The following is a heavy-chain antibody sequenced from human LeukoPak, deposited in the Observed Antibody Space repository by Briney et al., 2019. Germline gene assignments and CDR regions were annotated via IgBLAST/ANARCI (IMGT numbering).Heavy chain of an antibody. V-gene: IGHV1-18*01. Sequence: ASVKVSCKASGYIFTNYGISWVRQAPGQGLEWMGWISAYNGNRNYAQKLQGRVTMTTDTSTRTGYMELRSLRSDDTAVYYCARGSRAVTGTKWFDRWGEGTLVIVSS. CDR3: ARGSRAVTGTKWFDR. D-gene: IGHD6-19*01. CDR2: ISAYNGNR. CDR1: GYIFTNYG. J-gene: IGHJ5*02.